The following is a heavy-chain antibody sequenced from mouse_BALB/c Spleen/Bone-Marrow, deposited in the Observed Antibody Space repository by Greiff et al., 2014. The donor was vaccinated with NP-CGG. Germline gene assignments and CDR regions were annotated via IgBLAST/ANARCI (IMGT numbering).Heavy chain of an antibody. V-gene: IGHV14-3*02. Sequence: VQLKESGAELVKPGASVKLSCTASGSNIKDTYMHWVKQRPEQGLEWIGRIDPANGNSKYDPKFQGKATITADTSSNTAYLQLSSLTSEDTAVYYCAFITTVVEYYFDYWGQGTTLTVSS. CDR3: AFITTVVEYYFDY. CDR2: IDPANGNS. J-gene: IGHJ2*01. D-gene: IGHD1-1*01. CDR1: GSNIKDTY.